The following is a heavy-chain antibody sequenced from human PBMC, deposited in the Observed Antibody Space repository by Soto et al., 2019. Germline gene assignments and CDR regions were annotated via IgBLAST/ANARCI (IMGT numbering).Heavy chain of an antibody. D-gene: IGHD1-1*01. CDR1: GFTFSNYW. Sequence: EVQVVESGGGLVQPGESLRLACAASGFTFSNYWMHWVRQGPGKGLVWVSHINTDGTTTTYADSVQGRFTMSRHNANNTVYLQMNSPGPEDTAVYYCTRGARATGTIDYWGQGTLVTVYS. CDR2: INTDGTTT. J-gene: IGHJ4*02. V-gene: IGHV3-74*01. CDR3: TRGARATGTIDY.